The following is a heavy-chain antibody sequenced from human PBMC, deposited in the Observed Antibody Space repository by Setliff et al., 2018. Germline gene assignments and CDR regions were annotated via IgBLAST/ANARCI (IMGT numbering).Heavy chain of an antibody. J-gene: IGHJ4*02. CDR3: VRQDILTSYYMFDY. CDR2: VSFSGST. CDR1: GASISRTSYY. Sequence: SETLSLTCNVSGASISRTSYYWGWIRQSPGKGVEWIASVSFSGSTYYNSALKSRATIFAHKSQTHFSLRLTSATAADTAVYYCVRQDILTSYYMFDYWGQGTLVTVSS. D-gene: IGHD3-9*01. V-gene: IGHV4-39*01.